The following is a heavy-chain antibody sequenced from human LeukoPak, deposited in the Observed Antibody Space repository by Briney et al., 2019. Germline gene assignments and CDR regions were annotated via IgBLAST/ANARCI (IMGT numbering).Heavy chain of an antibody. Sequence: GGSLRLSCAASGFTFSSYGMHWVRQAPGKGLEWVAFIRYDGSNKYYADSVKGRSTISRDNSKNTLYLQMNSLRAEDTAVYYWAKEPPPIVATILDYGGQGTLVTVSS. CDR3: AKEPPPIVATILDY. CDR2: IRYDGSNK. D-gene: IGHD5-12*01. CDR1: GFTFSSYG. V-gene: IGHV3-30*02. J-gene: IGHJ4*02.